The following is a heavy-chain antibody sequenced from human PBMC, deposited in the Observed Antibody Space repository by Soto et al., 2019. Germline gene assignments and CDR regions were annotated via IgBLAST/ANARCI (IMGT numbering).Heavy chain of an antibody. CDR3: ARDRENSSGYYSYFDY. CDR2: IYYSGSA. V-gene: IGHV4-59*12. Sequence: SETLSVTCTVSGGSISSYYCSWIRQPPWKGLEWIGYIYYSGSANYNPSLKSRVTISVDTSKNQFSLKLSSVTAADTAVYYCARDRENSSGYYSYFDYWGQGTLVTVSS. J-gene: IGHJ4*02. CDR1: GGSISSYY. D-gene: IGHD3-22*01.